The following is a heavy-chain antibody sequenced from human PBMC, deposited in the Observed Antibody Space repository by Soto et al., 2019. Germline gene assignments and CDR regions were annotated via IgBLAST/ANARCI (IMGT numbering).Heavy chain of an antibody. Sequence: SETLSLTCTVSGGSISSYYWSWIRQPPGKGLEWIGYIYYSGSTNYNPSLKSRVTISVDTSKNQFSLKLSSVTAADTAVYYCAIYPGLGAITFFVHWGQGTLVTGSS. D-gene: IGHD1-26*01. CDR1: GGSISSYY. CDR3: AIYPGLGAITFFVH. CDR2: IYYSGST. V-gene: IGHV4-59*01. J-gene: IGHJ4*02.